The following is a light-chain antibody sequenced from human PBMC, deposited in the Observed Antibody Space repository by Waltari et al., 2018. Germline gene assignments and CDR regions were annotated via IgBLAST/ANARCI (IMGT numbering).Light chain of an antibody. CDR3: QQYNIWPPWT. CDR1: QTVTRN. V-gene: IGKV3-15*01. J-gene: IGKJ1*01. Sequence: EIVMTQSPDTLSVSPGGRATLSCRASQTVTRNLAWYQQKPGQGPRLLIHDASTRATGVPARFIGSGSGTQFTLTISSLQSEDIALYYCQQYNIWPPWTFGQGTRVEFK. CDR2: DAS.